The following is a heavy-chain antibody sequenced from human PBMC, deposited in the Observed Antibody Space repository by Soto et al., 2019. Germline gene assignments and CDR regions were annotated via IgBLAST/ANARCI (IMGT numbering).Heavy chain of an antibody. D-gene: IGHD2-15*01. Sequence: QVRLQESGPGLVKPSETLSLTCTVSGDSIGSVKYHWGWIRQSPGKGLEWIGSMYSTGSTQYNPSLKSRVTLSVDTSADQFSLKLRYVTAADTAIYYCASRPVRGGSSGVGFDPWGQGTLVTVSS. CDR3: ASRPVRGGSSGVGFDP. J-gene: IGHJ5*02. CDR1: GDSIGSVKYH. V-gene: IGHV4-39*01. CDR2: MYSTGST.